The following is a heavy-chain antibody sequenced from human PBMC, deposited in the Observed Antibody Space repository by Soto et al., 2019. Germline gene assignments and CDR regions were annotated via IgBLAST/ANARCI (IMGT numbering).Heavy chain of an antibody. CDR2: LNTSGNT. CDR3: GRESGETWDYEAS. J-gene: IGHJ5*02. V-gene: IGHV4-4*07. Sequence: SETLSLTCTVSGGSISSYRGSWIRQPAGKGLEWIGRLNTSGNTHYNPSLKSRVTVSVDTSRNQFFLTLRSVTAADSAVYHCGRESGETWDYEASWGQGTPVTVSS. D-gene: IGHD1-7*01. CDR1: GGSISSYR.